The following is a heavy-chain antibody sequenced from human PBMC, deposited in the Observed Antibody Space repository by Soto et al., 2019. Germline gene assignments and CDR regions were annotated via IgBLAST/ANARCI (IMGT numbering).Heavy chain of an antibody. V-gene: IGHV1-69*06. CDR2: IIPIFGTA. Sequence: QVQLVQSGAEVKKPGSSVKVSCKASGGTFSSYAISWVRQAPGQGLEWMGGIIPIFGTANYAQKFQGSVTITADKSTSTAYIELRSLRSADTAVYYCARGVSPYCYYGMDFWGKGTTVTVSS. CDR3: ARGVSPYCYYGMDF. J-gene: IGHJ6*04. CDR1: GGTFSSYA. D-gene: IGHD3-10*01.